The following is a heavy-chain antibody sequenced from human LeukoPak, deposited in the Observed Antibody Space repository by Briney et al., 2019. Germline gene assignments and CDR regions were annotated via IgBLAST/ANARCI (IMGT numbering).Heavy chain of an antibody. CDR3: VRGGDPEPFDI. V-gene: IGHV3-13*01. Sequence: GGSLRLSCAASGFTFSTYDMHWVRQAKGRGLEWVTGLGSAGARFNLGSVEGRFTVSKENAKNSFYLQMNSLRVEDTAVYYCVRGGDPEPFDIWGQGTMVTVSS. J-gene: IGHJ3*02. CDR1: GFTFSTYD. CDR2: LGSAGAR.